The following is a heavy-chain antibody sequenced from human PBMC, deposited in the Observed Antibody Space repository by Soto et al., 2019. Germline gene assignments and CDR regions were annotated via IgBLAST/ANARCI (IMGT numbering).Heavy chain of an antibody. J-gene: IGHJ6*02. D-gene: IGHD4-4*01. V-gene: IGHV3-30-3*01. CDR2: ISYDGSNK. CDR1: GFTFSSYA. Sequence: LRLSCAASGFTFSSYAMHWVRQAPGKGLEWVAVISYDGSNKYYADSVKGRFTISRDNAKNSLFLQMNSLRADDTAVYYCARGMITATASPLYYYYAMDVWGQGTTVTVSS. CDR3: ARGMITATASPLYYYYAMDV.